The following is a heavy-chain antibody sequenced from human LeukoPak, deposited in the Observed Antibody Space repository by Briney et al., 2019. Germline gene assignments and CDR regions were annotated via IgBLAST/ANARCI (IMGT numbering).Heavy chain of an antibody. D-gene: IGHD2-21*02. CDR2: INAGNGNT. J-gene: IGHJ4*02. Sequence: GASVKVSCKASGYTFTSYAMHWVRQAPGRRLEWMGWINAGNGNTKYSQKFQGRVTITRDTSASTAYMDLSSLRSEDTAVYYCARNTETAIPLPYYFDYWGQGTLVTVSS. CDR3: ARNTETAIPLPYYFDY. V-gene: IGHV1-3*01. CDR1: GYTFTSYA.